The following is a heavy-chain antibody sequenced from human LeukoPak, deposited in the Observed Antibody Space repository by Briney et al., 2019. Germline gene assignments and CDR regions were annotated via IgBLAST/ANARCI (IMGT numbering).Heavy chain of an antibody. J-gene: IGHJ4*02. Sequence: SETLSLTCTVSGGSISSYYWSWIRQPPGKGLEWIGYIYYSGSTNYNPSLKSRVTISVDTSKNQFSLKLSSVTAADTAVYYCAREDIVVVPAAMIRGSGGGFDYWGQGTLVTVSS. V-gene: IGHV4-59*01. CDR1: GGSISSYY. CDR2: IYYSGST. CDR3: AREDIVVVPAAMIRGSGGGFDY. D-gene: IGHD2-2*01.